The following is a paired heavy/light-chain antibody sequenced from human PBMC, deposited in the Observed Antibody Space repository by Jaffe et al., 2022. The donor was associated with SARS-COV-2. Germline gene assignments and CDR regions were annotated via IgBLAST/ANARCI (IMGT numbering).Heavy chain of an antibody. Sequence: QVQLVQSGSELKKPGASVKVSCKASGYTFTSHAVNWVRQAPGQGLEWMGWINTNTGNPTYAQGFTGRFVFSLDTSVSTAYLQISSLKAEDTAVYYCARGAGPHIYYYYYGLDVWGQGTTVTVSS. J-gene: IGHJ6*02. CDR1: GYTFTSHA. CDR2: INTNTGNP. D-gene: IGHD2-21*01. CDR3: ARGAGPHIYYYYYGLDV. V-gene: IGHV7-4-1*02.
Light chain of an antibody. CDR2: RNN. CDR1: SSNIGSNY. J-gene: IGLJ3*02. Sequence: QSVLTQPPSASGTPGQRVTISCSGSSSNIGSNYVYWYQQLPGTAPKLLIYRNNQRPSGVPDRFSGSKSGTSASLAISGLRSEDEADYYCAAWDDRLVWVFGGGTKLTVL. V-gene: IGLV1-47*01. CDR3: AAWDDRLVWV.